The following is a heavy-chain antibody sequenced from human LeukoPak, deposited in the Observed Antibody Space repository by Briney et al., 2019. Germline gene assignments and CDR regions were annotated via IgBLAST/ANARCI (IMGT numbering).Heavy chain of an antibody. CDR2: IRYDGSNK. Sequence: PGGSLRLSCAASGFTFSSYGMHWVRQAPGKGLEWVAFIRYDGSNKYYADSVKGRFTISRDNSKNTLYLQMNSLRAEDTAVYYCARGYNWNDGIFDYWGQGTLVTVSS. D-gene: IGHD1-20*01. J-gene: IGHJ4*02. V-gene: IGHV3-30*02. CDR1: GFTFSSYG. CDR3: ARGYNWNDGIFDY.